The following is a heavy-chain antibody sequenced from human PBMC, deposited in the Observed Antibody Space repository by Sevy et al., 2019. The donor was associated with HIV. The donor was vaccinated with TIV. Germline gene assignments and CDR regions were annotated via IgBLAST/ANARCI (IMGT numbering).Heavy chain of an antibody. CDR1: GVSVSPYY. J-gene: IGHJ4*02. CDR3: ARGGPNQQQLDYFDH. CDR2: SGSP. V-gene: IGHV4-59*02. Sequence: SETLSLTCTVSGVSVSPYYWAWIRQPPGKGLECVAFSGSPNYNPSLKSRATTSVDTSKNQFSLKLSSVTAADTAIYYCARGGPNQQQLDYFDHWGQGTLVTVSS. D-gene: IGHD1-1*01.